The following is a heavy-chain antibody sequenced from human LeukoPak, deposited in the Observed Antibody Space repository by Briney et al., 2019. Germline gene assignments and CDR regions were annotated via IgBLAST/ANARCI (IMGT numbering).Heavy chain of an antibody. CDR3: ATDRPYVWGSFRSGFDY. CDR2: FDPEDGET. V-gene: IGHV1-24*01. D-gene: IGHD3-16*02. CDR1: GHTLSELS. J-gene: IGHJ4*02. Sequence: ASVKVSCKVSGHTLSELSLHWVRQAPGKGLEWLGGFDPEDGETFYAQKFRGRVTMTEDTSTDTAYVELSSLRSEDTAVYYCATDRPYVWGSFRSGFDYWGQGTLVTVSS.